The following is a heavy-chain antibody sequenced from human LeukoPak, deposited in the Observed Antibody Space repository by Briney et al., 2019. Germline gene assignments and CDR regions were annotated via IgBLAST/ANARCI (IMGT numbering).Heavy chain of an antibody. CDR1: GYSFTSYW. CDR3: AVVLRYFDWLLSSPPYYFDY. J-gene: IGHJ4*02. Sequence: GESLQISCKGSGYSFTSYWIGWVRQLPGKGLEWMGIIYPGDSDTRYSPSFQGQVTISADKSISTAYLQWSSLKASDTAMYYCAVVLRYFDWLLSSPPYYFDYWGQGTLVTVSS. D-gene: IGHD3-9*01. V-gene: IGHV5-51*01. CDR2: IYPGDSDT.